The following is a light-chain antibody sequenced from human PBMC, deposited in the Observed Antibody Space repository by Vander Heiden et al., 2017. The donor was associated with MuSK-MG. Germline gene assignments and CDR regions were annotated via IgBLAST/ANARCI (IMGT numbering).Light chain of an antibody. V-gene: IGKV3-11*01. CDR1: QSVSSY. CDR2: DAS. J-gene: IGKJ4*01. Sequence: EIVLTQSPATLSLSPGERATLSCRASQSVSSYLAWYQQKPGQAPRLLIYDASNRATGIPARFSGSGSGTDFTLTISSLEPEDFAVYYCQHRSSWPQAFGGGTRVEIK. CDR3: QHRSSWPQA.